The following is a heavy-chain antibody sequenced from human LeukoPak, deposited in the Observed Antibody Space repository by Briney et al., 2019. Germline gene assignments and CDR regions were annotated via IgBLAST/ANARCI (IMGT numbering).Heavy chain of an antibody. Sequence: GESLQISCNSSGYIYTSYWIGWVRQMPGKGLEWMGIIYPGDSDTRYSPSFQGQVTISADKSISTAYLQWSSLKASDTAMYYCARVAVAAVYYFDYWGQGTLVTVSS. D-gene: IGHD6-19*01. CDR1: GYIYTSYW. J-gene: IGHJ4*02. V-gene: IGHV5-51*01. CDR3: ARVAVAAVYYFDY. CDR2: IYPGDSDT.